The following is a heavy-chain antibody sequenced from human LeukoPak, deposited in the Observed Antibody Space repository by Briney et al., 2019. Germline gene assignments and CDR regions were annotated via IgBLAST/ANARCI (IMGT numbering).Heavy chain of an antibody. CDR3: VRRLGGGNFDY. V-gene: IGHV5-51*01. J-gene: IGHJ4*02. CDR1: GYRFTTNW. Sequence: GESLKISCRGSGYRFTTNWIGWGRQMPGKGLEWMGIIYPGDSDTRYSPSFQGQVTISADKSTSTAYLQWSSLKASDTAMYYCVRRLGGGNFDYWGQGTLVTVSS. D-gene: IGHD4-23*01. CDR2: IYPGDSDT.